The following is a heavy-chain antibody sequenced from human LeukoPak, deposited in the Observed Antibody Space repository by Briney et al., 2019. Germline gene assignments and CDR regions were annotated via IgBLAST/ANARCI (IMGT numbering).Heavy chain of an antibody. CDR3: ARTRSSSWYPPFDY. Sequence: GASVKVSCKASGYTFTGYYMHWVRQAPGQGLEWMGWINPNSGGTNYAQKFQGRVTMTRDTSISTAYMELGRLRSDDTAVYYCARTRSSSWYPPFDYWGQGTLVTVSS. V-gene: IGHV1-2*02. CDR2: INPNSGGT. D-gene: IGHD6-13*01. J-gene: IGHJ4*02. CDR1: GYTFTGYY.